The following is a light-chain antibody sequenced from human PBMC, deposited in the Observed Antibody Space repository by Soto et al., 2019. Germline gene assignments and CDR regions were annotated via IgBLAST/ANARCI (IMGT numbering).Light chain of an antibody. CDR1: QSVSSSY. CDR3: QQYGSSPPYT. J-gene: IGKJ5*01. CDR2: GAS. V-gene: IGKV3-20*01. Sequence: ESVLTQSPGTLSLSPGERATLSCRASQSVSSSYLAWYQQKPGQAPRLLIYGASSRATGIPDRFSGSGSGTDFTLTISRLEPEDFAVYYCQQYGSSPPYTFGQGTRPEIK.